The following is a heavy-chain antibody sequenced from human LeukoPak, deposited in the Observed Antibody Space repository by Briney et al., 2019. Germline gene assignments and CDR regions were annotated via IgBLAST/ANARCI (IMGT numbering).Heavy chain of an antibody. V-gene: IGHV1-69*04. D-gene: IGHD2-2*01. CDR3: ARRELGYCSSTSCDYYFDY. CDR1: GGTFSSYA. Sequence: AASVSVSCKASGGTFSSYAISWVRQAPGQGLEWMGRIIPILGIANYAQKFQGRVTITADKSTSTAYMELSSLRSEDTAVYYCARRELGYCSSTSCDYYFDYWGQGTLVTVSS. CDR2: IIPILGIA. J-gene: IGHJ4*02.